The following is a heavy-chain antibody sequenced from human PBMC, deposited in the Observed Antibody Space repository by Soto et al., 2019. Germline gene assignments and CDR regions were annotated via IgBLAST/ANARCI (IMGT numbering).Heavy chain of an antibody. Sequence: QVQLQESGPGLVKPSETLSLTCTVSGDSISSSNCWSWVRQPPGKGLEWIGETYHSGTTKYNPSLKSRVTISLDFSNNQFSLELKSVTAADTAVYYCAREGSGSPVSVWGQGALVIVSS. D-gene: IGHD3-10*01. CDR3: AREGSGSPVSV. J-gene: IGHJ4*02. CDR2: TYHSGTT. V-gene: IGHV4-4*02. CDR1: GDSISSSNC.